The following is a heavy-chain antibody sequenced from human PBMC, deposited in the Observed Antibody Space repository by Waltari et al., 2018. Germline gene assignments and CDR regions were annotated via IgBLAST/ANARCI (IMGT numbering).Heavy chain of an antibody. V-gene: IGHV1-69*01. Sequence: QVQLVQSGAEVKKPGSSVKVSRKASGGTFSSYAISWVRQAPGQGLEWMGGIIPIFGTANYAQKFQGRVTITADESTSTAYMELSSLRSEDTAVYYCARVTYYYDSSGSYYFDYWGQGTLVTVSS. CDR1: GGTFSSYA. CDR3: ARVTYYYDSSGSYYFDY. D-gene: IGHD3-22*01. J-gene: IGHJ4*02. CDR2: IIPIFGTA.